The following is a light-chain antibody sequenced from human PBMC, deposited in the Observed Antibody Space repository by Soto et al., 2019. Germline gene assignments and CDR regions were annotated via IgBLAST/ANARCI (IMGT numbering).Light chain of an antibody. J-gene: IGKJ5*01. Sequence: LVVPRAPRAPWFSPREKAPLYYRASQSVSSSYLAWYHQKPGQPPRLLIYGSSSRATGIPDRFSGSGSGTEFTLAISRLEPEDFAVFNCQHYDSLPITFGQGTRLEIK. CDR2: GSS. CDR1: QSVSSSY. CDR3: QHYDSLPIT. V-gene: IGKV3-20*01.